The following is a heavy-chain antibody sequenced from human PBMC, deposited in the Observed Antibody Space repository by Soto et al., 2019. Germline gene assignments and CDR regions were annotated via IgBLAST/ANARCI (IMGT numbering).Heavy chain of an antibody. CDR2: IYYSGST. Sequence: SETLSLTCTVSGGSISSSSYYWGWIRQPPGKGLEWIGSIYYSGSTYYNPSLKSRVTISVDTSKNQFSLKLSSVTAADTAVYYCARSVVVVAATPDFDYWGQGTLVTVSS. V-gene: IGHV4-39*01. D-gene: IGHD2-15*01. J-gene: IGHJ4*02. CDR3: ARSVVVVAATPDFDY. CDR1: GGSISSSSYY.